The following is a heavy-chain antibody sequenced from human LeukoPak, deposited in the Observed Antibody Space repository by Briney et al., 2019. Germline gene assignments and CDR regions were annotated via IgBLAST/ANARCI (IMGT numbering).Heavy chain of an antibody. CDR3: ARRRDWFDP. J-gene: IGHJ5*02. CDR1: DGSISSYY. V-gene: IGHV4-4*09. Sequence: PSETLSLTCSVSDGSISSYYWSWIRQPPGKGLEWIGYIYTSGSTNYNPSLKSRVTISVDTSKNQFSLKLSSVTAADTAVYYCARRRDWFDPWGQGTLVTVSS. CDR2: IYTSGST.